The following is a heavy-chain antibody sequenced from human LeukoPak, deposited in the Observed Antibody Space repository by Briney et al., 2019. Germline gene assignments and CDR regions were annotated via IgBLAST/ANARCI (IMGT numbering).Heavy chain of an antibody. CDR3: ASEGMVRGVSDY. D-gene: IGHD3-10*01. CDR1: GYTFTSYY. V-gene: IGHV1-46*01. J-gene: IGHJ4*02. Sequence: ASVKVSCKASGYTFTSYYMHWVRQAPGQGLEWMGIINPSGGSTSYAQKFQGRVTMTRDTSTSTVYMELSSLRSEDTAVYYCASEGMVRGVSDYWGQGALVTVSS. CDR2: INPSGGST.